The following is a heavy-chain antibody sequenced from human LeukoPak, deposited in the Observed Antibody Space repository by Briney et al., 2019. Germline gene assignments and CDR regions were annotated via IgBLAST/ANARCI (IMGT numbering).Heavy chain of an antibody. V-gene: IGHV4-34*01. D-gene: IGHD4-17*01. Sequence: SSETLSLTCAVYGGSFSGYYWSWIRQPPGKGLEWIGEINHSGSTNYNPSLKSRVTISVDTSKNQFSLKLSSVTAADTAVYYCARVMTTVTNVVYYYYYMDVWGKGTTVTISS. CDR2: INHSGST. CDR1: GGSFSGYY. J-gene: IGHJ6*03. CDR3: ARVMTTVTNVVYYYYYMDV.